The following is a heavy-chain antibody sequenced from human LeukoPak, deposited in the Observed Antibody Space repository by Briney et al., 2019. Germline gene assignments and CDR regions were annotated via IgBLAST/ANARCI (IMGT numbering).Heavy chain of an antibody. J-gene: IGHJ4*02. V-gene: IGHV1-58*01. CDR2: IVVGSGNT. Sequence: SVKVSCKASGFTFTSSAVQWVRQARGQRLEWIGWIVVGSGNTNYAQKFQERVTITRDMSISTAYMELSSLRSEDTAVYYCAAFRLYYYDRGAHFDYWGQGTLVTVSS. CDR3: AAFRLYYYDRGAHFDY. CDR1: GFTFTSSA. D-gene: IGHD3-22*01.